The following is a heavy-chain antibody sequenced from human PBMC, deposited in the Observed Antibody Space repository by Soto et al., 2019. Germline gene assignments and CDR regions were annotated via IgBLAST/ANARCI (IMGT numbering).Heavy chain of an antibody. CDR1: GDSIGTTHSY. Sequence: ETLSLTCTVSGDSIGTTHSYWAWIRQSPGKGLEWIGNIHYSGSTYYMPSLRSRVTLSVDTSKNQFSLRLTSVTAEDTAVYYCARHEGNGNVWPLDYWGQGILVTVSS. D-gene: IGHD2-8*01. V-gene: IGHV4-39*01. CDR2: IHYSGST. CDR3: ARHEGNGNVWPLDY. J-gene: IGHJ4*02.